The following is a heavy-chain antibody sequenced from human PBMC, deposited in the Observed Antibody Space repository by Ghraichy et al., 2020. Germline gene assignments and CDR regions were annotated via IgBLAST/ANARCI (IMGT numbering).Heavy chain of an antibody. D-gene: IGHD3-22*01. J-gene: IGHJ3*02. CDR3: ARLEFGPRETYYYDSSGYHSGAFDI. CDR1: GGSVSSGSYY. Sequence: SETLSLTCTVSGGSVSSGSYYWSWIRQPPGKGLEWIGYIYYSGSTNYNPSLKSRVTISVDTSKNQFSLKLSSVTAADTAVYYCARLEFGPRETYYYDSSGYHSGAFDIWGQGKMVTVSS. CDR2: IYYSGST. V-gene: IGHV4-61*01.